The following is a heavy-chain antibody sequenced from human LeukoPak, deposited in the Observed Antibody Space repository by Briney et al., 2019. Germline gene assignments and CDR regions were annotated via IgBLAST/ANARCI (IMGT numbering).Heavy chain of an antibody. CDR3: ATPLLGDIVVVPEEDLDYYGMDV. CDR1: GYSISSGYY. CDR2: IYHSGST. J-gene: IGHJ6*04. V-gene: IGHV4-38-2*01. D-gene: IGHD2-2*01. Sequence: SETLSLTCAVSGYSISSGYYWGWIRQPPGKGLEWIGSIYHSGSTYYNPSLKSRVTTSVDTSKNQSSLKLSSVTAADTAVYYCATPLLGDIVVVPEEDLDYYGMDVWGKGTTVTVSS.